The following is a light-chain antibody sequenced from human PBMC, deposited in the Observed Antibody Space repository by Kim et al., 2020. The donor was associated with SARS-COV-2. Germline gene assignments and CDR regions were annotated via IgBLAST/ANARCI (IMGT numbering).Light chain of an antibody. CDR1: SSNIGSNN. V-gene: IGLV1-44*01. CDR2: RNN. Sequence: GQRVTISCSGSSSNIGSNNVNWYQHLPGTAPKLLIYRNNQRPSGVPDRFSGSKSGTSASLAISGLQSEDEADYYCAAWDDSLNGVVFGGGTQLTVL. J-gene: IGLJ2*01. CDR3: AAWDDSLNGVV.